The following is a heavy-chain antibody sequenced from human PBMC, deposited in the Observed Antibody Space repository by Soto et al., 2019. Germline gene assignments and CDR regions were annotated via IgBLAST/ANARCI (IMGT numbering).Heavy chain of an antibody. CDR3: ARDARGLAAASLSIYFHGLDV. D-gene: IGHD6-25*01. J-gene: IGHJ6*02. V-gene: IGHV1-18*01. Sequence: QGQLVQSGAEVKKPGASVKVSCKASGYSFSSHGIGWVRQAPGQGLEWVGWISGYNGHTNYIQRLQGRVTMTTDTSTSTAYMELRGLRSDDTGVYYCARDARGLAAASLSIYFHGLDVWGQGTTVTVSS. CDR1: GYSFSSHG. CDR2: ISGYNGHT.